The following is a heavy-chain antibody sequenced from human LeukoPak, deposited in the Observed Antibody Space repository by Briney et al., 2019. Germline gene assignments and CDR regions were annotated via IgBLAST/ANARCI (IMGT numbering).Heavy chain of an antibody. Sequence: PGGSLRLSCAGSGFTFSSYAMSWVRQAPGKGLEWVSVIYSGGSTYYADSVKGRFTTSRDNSKNTLYLQMNSLRAEDTAVYYCARDSRGYSYGLNYYYGMDVWGQGTTVTVSS. CDR3: ARDSRGYSYGLNYYYGMDV. V-gene: IGHV3-66*01. J-gene: IGHJ6*02. D-gene: IGHD5-18*01. CDR1: GFTFSSYA. CDR2: IYSGGST.